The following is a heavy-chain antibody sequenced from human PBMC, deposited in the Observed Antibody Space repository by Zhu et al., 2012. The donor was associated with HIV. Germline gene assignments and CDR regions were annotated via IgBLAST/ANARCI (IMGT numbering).Heavy chain of an antibody. CDR1: GGSFSGYY. Sequence: QVQLQQWGTGLLKPSETLSLTCAVYGGSFSGYYWSWIRQPPGKGLEWIGEINHSGSTNYNPSLKSRVTISVDTSKNQFSLKLSSVTAADTAVYYCARAGDCSGGSCYSDYVGPGNPGHRLL. J-gene: IGHJ4*02. D-gene: IGHD2-15*01. CDR2: INHSGST. CDR3: ARAGDCSGGSCYSDY. V-gene: IGHV4-34*01.